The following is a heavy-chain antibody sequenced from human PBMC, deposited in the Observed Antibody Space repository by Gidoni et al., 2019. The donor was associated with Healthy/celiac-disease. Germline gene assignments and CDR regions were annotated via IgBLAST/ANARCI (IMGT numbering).Heavy chain of an antibody. J-gene: IGHJ6*02. CDR2: ISWNSGSI. D-gene: IGHD1-1*01. CDR3: AKDKTSRFFYGMDV. Sequence: EVQLVESGGGLVQPGRSLRLSCAASGFTSDDYAMHWARQAPGKGLEWVSGISWNSGSIGYADSVKGRFTISRDNAKNSLYLQMNSLRAEDTALYYCAKDKTSRFFYGMDVWGQGTTVTVSS. V-gene: IGHV3-9*02. CDR1: GFTSDDYA.